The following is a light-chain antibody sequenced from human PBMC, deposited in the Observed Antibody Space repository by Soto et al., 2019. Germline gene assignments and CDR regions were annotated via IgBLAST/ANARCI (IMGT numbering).Light chain of an antibody. CDR2: WAS. CDR3: QQYYSTAAWT. J-gene: IGKJ1*01. Sequence: DIVLTQSPDSLAVSLGERATINCRSSQSVLYSSNNKNYLAWYQQKPGQSPKLLIYWASTRESGVPERFSGSGSVTDFTLTISSLQAEDVAVYYCQQYYSTAAWTFGQGTKVEIK. V-gene: IGKV4-1*01. CDR1: QSVLYSSNNKNY.